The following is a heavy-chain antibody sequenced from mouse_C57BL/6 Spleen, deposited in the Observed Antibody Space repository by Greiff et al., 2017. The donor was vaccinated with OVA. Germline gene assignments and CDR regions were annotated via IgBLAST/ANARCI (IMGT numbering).Heavy chain of an antibody. D-gene: IGHD3-1*01. CDR1: GFSLTSYG. J-gene: IGHJ4*01. V-gene: IGHV2-6-1*01. CDR3: ARQRTGPGPYAMDY. CDR2: IWSDGST. Sequence: QVQLKESGPGLVAPSQSLSITCTVSGFSLTSYGVHWVRQPPGKGLEWLVVIWSDGSTTYNSALKSRLSISKDNSKSQVFLKMNSLQTGDTAMYYGARQRTGPGPYAMDYWGQGTSVTVSS.